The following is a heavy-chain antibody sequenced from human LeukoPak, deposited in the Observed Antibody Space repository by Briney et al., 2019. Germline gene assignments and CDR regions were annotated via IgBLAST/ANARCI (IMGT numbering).Heavy chain of an antibody. CDR1: GGTFSSYA. V-gene: IGHV1-69*04. J-gene: IGHJ4*02. CDR2: IIPNLGIA. CDR3: ARLLGRDGYNTTLDY. Sequence: ASVKVSCKASGGTFSSYAISWVRQAPGQGLEWMGRIIPNLGIANYAQKFQGRVTITADKSTSTAYMELSSLRSEDTAVYYCARLLGRDGYNTTLDYWGQGTLVTVSS. D-gene: IGHD5-24*01.